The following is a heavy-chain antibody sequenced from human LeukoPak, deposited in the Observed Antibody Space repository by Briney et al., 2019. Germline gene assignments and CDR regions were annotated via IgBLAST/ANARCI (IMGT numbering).Heavy chain of an antibody. J-gene: IGHJ4*02. Sequence: PSETLSLTCTVSGGSISSYYWSWIRQPPGKGLEWIGYIYYSGSTNYNPSLKSRVTISVDTSKNQFSLKLSSVTAADTAVYYCARDPNSRSWYPNLDYWGQGTLVTVSS. V-gene: IGHV4-59*01. D-gene: IGHD6-13*01. CDR2: IYYSGST. CDR3: ARDPNSRSWYPNLDY. CDR1: GGSISSYY.